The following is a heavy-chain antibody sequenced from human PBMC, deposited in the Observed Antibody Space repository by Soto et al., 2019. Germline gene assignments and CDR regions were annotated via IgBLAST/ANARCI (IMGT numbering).Heavy chain of an antibody. D-gene: IGHD4-17*01. CDR1: GFTFSSYA. CDR2: ISYDGSNK. V-gene: IGHV3-30-3*01. J-gene: IGHJ4*02. CDR3: ARENYGDYLDY. Sequence: QVQLVESGGGVVQPGMSLRLSCAASGFTFSSYAMHWVRQAPGKGLEWVAVISYDGSNKYYADSVKGRFTISRDNSKNTLYLQMNSLRAEDTAVYYCARENYGDYLDYWGQGTLVTVSS.